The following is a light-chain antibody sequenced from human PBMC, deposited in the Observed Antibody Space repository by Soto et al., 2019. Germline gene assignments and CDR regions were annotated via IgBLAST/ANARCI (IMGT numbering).Light chain of an antibody. V-gene: IGKV1-39*01. J-gene: IGKJ2*01. CDR3: QQSYSAPRS. Sequence: DIQMTQSPSSLSASVGDRVTITCRASQIISIYLNWYQQKPGKAPKLLIYATSSLQSGVPSRFSGSISGTDFSLTISSLQPEDFATYYCQQSYSAPRSFGQGTKLEIK. CDR1: QIISIY. CDR2: ATS.